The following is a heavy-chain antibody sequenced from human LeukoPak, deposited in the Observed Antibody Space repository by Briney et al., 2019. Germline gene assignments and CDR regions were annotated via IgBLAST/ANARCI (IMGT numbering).Heavy chain of an antibody. V-gene: IGHV1-2*02. D-gene: IGHD6-19*01. J-gene: IGHJ6*02. CDR2: INPNSGGT. CDR1: GYTFTGYY. Sequence: GASVKVSCKASGYTFTGYYMHWVRQAPGQGLEWMGWINPNSGGTNYAQKFRGRVTMTRDTSISTAYMELSRLRSDDTAVYYCARFGYSSGWETYGMDVWGQGTTVTVSS. CDR3: ARFGYSSGWETYGMDV.